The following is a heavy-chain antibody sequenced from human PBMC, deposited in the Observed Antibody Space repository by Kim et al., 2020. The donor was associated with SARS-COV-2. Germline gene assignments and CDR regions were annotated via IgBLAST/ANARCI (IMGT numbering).Heavy chain of an antibody. CDR3: AIARIAVATTWFDP. D-gene: IGHD6-19*01. CDR1: GGSISSSNW. V-gene: IGHV4-4*02. CDR2: IYHSGST. J-gene: IGHJ5*02. Sequence: SETLSLTCAVSGGSISSSNWWSWVRQPPGKGLEWIGEIYHSGSTNYNPSLKSRVTISVDKSKNQFSLKLSSVTAADTAVYYCAIARIAVATTWFDPWGQGTLVTVSS.